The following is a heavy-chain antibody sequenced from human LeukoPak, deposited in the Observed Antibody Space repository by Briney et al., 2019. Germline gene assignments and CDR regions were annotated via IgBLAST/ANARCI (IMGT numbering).Heavy chain of an antibody. J-gene: IGHJ4*02. CDR3: AKDRPARGLDY. CDR2: ISYDGSNK. V-gene: IGHV3-30*18. Sequence: PGGSLRLSCAASGFTFSSYGMHWVRQAPGKGLEWVAVISYDGSNKYYADSVKGRFTISRDNSKNTLYLQMNSLRAEDTAVYYCAKDRPARGLDYWGQGTLVTVSS. D-gene: IGHD3-10*01. CDR1: GFTFSSYG.